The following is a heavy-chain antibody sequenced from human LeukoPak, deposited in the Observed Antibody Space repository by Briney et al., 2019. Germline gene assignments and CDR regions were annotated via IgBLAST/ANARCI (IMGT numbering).Heavy chain of an antibody. V-gene: IGHV3-30*04. CDR1: GFTFSSYA. J-gene: IGHJ4*02. Sequence: PGRSLRLSCAASGFTFSSYAMHWVRQAPGKGLEWVAVISYDGSNKYYADSVKGRFTISRDNSKNTLYLQMNSLRAEDTAVYYCARDQYGSGSYSFDHWGQGTLVTVSS. CDR2: ISYDGSNK. D-gene: IGHD3-10*01. CDR3: ARDQYGSGSYSFDH.